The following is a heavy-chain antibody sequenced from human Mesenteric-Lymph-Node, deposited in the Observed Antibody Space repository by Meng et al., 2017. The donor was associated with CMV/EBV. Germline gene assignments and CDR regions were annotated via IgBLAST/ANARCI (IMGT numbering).Heavy chain of an antibody. D-gene: IGHD4-23*01. Sequence: SETLSLTCTVSGASVSSASYYWSWIRQPPGKGLEWIGYIYYSGNINYNPSLKSRVTISVDKSKNQFSLKLTSVTAADTAVYYCAREATVVNLGSPDHWGQGTLVTVSS. V-gene: IGHV4-61*01. J-gene: IGHJ4*02. CDR2: IYYSGNI. CDR3: AREATVVNLGSPDH. CDR1: GASVSSASYY.